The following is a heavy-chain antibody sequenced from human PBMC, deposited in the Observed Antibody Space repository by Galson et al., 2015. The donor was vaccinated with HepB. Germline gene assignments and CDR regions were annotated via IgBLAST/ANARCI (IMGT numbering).Heavy chain of an antibody. D-gene: IGHD1-26*01. CDR3: ARDSGSYQHDY. Sequence: SLRLSCAASGFTFSSYGMHWVRQAPGKGLEWVAVIWYDGSNKYYADSVKGRFTISRDNSKNTLYLQMNSLRAEDTAVYYCARDSGSYQHDYWGQGTLVTVSS. CDR1: GFTFSSYG. J-gene: IGHJ4*02. V-gene: IGHV3-33*01. CDR2: IWYDGSNK.